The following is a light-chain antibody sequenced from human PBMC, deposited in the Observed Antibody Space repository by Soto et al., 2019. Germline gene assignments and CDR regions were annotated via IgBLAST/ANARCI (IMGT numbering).Light chain of an antibody. Sequence: QAALTQPPSASGSPGQSVTISCSGTSSDIGAYNYVSWYQQHPGKAPKLLISEVTKRPSGVPDRFSGSKSGNTASLTVSGLQGDDAADYYCSSYGGNNNYVIFGGGTKLTV. J-gene: IGLJ2*01. V-gene: IGLV2-8*01. CDR2: EVT. CDR1: SSDIGAYNY. CDR3: SSYGGNNNYVI.